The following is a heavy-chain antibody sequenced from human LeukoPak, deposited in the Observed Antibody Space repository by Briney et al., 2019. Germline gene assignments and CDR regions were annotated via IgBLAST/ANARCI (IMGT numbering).Heavy chain of an antibody. D-gene: IGHD1-26*01. CDR3: AREVVGATGEY. Sequence: GGSLRLSCAATGFSFSSYSMNWVRQAPGKGLEWVSSISSSSSYIYYADSVKGRFTISRDNAKNSLYLQMNSLRAEDTAVYYCAREVVGATGEYWGQGTLVTVSS. V-gene: IGHV3-21*01. CDR1: GFSFSSYS. J-gene: IGHJ4*02. CDR2: ISSSSSYI.